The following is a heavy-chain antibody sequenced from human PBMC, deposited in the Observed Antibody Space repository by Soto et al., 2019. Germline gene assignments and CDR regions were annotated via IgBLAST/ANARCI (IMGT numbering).Heavy chain of an antibody. Sequence: SATLSLTCTVSGGSISSYYWSWIRQPPGKGLEWIGYIYYSGSTNYNPSLKSRVTISVDTSKNQFSLKLSSVTAADTAVYYCARHPRTGTTQWFDPWGQGTLVTVSS. CDR2: IYYSGST. V-gene: IGHV4-59*08. CDR1: GGSISSYY. CDR3: ARHPRTGTTQWFDP. J-gene: IGHJ5*02. D-gene: IGHD1-1*01.